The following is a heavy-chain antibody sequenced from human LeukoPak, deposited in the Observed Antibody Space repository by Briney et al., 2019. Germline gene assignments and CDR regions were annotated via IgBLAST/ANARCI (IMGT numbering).Heavy chain of an antibody. CDR1: GGSISSGGYY. CDR2: IYYSGST. D-gene: IGHD5-18*01. Sequence: PSQTLSLTCTVSGGSISSGGYYWSWIRQHPGKGLEWIGYIYYSGSTHYNPSLKSRVTISVDTSKNQFSLKLSSVTAADTAVYYCARGGYSYGSQEMGWYFDLWGRGTLVTVSS. V-gene: IGHV4-31*03. CDR3: ARGGYSYGSQEMGWYFDL. J-gene: IGHJ2*01.